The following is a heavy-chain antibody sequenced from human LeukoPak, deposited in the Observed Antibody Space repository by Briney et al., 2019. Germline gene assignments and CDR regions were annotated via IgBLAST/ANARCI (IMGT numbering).Heavy chain of an antibody. CDR3: ARFGSSSPGYGYQYKYYYGMDV. CDR1: GWTFNCYY. V-gene: IGHV4-34*01. Sequence: SETLSFNSAVYGWTFNCYYWSWLRQPPGKGLEGIGEINHSGSTNYNPSLKSRVTISVDTSKNQFSLKLSSVTAADTAVYYCARFGSSSPGYGYQYKYYYGMDVWGQGTTVTVSS. J-gene: IGHJ6*02. CDR2: INHSGST. D-gene: IGHD6-13*01.